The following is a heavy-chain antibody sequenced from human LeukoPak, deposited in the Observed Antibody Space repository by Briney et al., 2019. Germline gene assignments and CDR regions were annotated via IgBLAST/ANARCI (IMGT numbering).Heavy chain of an antibody. D-gene: IGHD3-3*01. J-gene: IGHJ6*02. CDR1: GFAFSSYS. CDR2: ISTTSSTI. V-gene: IGHV3-48*04. CDR3: ARIPRPALRFVGMDV. Sequence: GGSLRLSCAASGFAFSSYSMTWVRQAPGKGLELISYISTTSSTIYYADSVKGRFTISRDNAKNSLYLQMNSLRAEDTAVYYCARIPRPALRFVGMDVWGQGTTVTVSS.